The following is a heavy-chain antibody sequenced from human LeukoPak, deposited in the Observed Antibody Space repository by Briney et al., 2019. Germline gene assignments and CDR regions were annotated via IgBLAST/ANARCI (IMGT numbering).Heavy chain of an antibody. V-gene: IGHV4-59*01. CDR1: GGSINNYY. CDR2: ASHSGRT. Sequence: SETLSLTCSVSGGSINNYYWSWLRQPPGKGLEWFGYASHSGRTNSSPSLKSRVSISVDTSENQISLKLSSVTAADDAVYYCGRDTFYDDNSDYYEDVFDSWVRGTVVTVSS. CDR3: GRDTFYDDNSDYYEDVFDS. J-gene: IGHJ3*02. D-gene: IGHD3-22*01.